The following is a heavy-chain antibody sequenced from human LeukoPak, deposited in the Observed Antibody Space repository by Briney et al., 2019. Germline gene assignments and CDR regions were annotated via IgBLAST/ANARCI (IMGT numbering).Heavy chain of an antibody. CDR3: ARQVTLGNFDY. CDR2: ISYSGNT. J-gene: IGHJ4*02. CDR1: GGFITTSGYY. V-gene: IGHV4-39*01. Sequence: PSETLSLTCTVSGGFITTSGYYWGWIRQPPGKRLEWIGSISYSGNTYFNPSLQSRVTISEDTSKDQFSLKLSSVTAADTAVFYCARQVTLGNFDYWGQGTLVTVSS. D-gene: IGHD4-11*01.